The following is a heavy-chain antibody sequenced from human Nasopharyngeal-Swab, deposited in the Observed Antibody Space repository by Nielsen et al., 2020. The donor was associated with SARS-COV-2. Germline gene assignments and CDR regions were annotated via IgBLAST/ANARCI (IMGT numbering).Heavy chain of an antibody. Sequence: GESLKISCAASGFTFSSYGMHWVRQAPGKGLEWVAVIWYDGSNKYYGDSVKGRFTISRDNAKNSLYLQMNSLRAEDTAVYYCARVARYEEDYWGQGTLVTVSS. CDR2: IWYDGSNK. V-gene: IGHV3-33*01. CDR3: ARVARYEEDY. J-gene: IGHJ4*02. D-gene: IGHD1-14*01. CDR1: GFTFSSYG.